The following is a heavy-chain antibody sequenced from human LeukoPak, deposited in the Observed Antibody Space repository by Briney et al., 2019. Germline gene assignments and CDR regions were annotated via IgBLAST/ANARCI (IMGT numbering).Heavy chain of an antibody. J-gene: IGHJ6*02. Sequence: GGSVTVSCTASGGTFSSYGISWVRQAPGQGLEWVGRIITSRGIANYAHTFQGRLTITADKSTSTAYMQMSSRRSDDTPVYYCTRGPPDYSAMDVWGHGTTVTVSS. V-gene: IGHV1-69*04. CDR1: GGTFSSYG. CDR3: TRGPPDYSAMDV. CDR2: IITSRGIA.